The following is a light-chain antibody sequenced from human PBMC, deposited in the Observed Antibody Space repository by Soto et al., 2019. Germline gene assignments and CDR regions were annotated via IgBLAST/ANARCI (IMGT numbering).Light chain of an antibody. J-gene: IGLJ3*02. CDR3: GTWDSSLSSWV. CDR1: YSNIGNNY. CDR2: DNN. V-gene: IGLV1-51*01. Sequence: HSVLTQPPSVSAAPGQRVTISCSGSYSNIGNNYVSWYQQFPGTAPKLLIYDNNKRPSGTPDRFSGSKSGTSATLGITGLQTGDEADYYCGTWDSSLSSWVFGGGTQLTVL.